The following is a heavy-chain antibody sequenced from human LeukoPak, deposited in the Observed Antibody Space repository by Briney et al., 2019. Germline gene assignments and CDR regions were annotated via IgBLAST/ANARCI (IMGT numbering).Heavy chain of an antibody. Sequence: GGSLRLSCAASGFTFSSYAMHWVRQAPGKGLEYVSAISSNGGSTYYANSVKGRFTISRDNSKNTLYLQMGSLRAEDTAVYYCARGVRRRPDAFDIWGQGTMVTVSS. CDR3: ARGVRRRPDAFDI. V-gene: IGHV3-64*01. CDR2: ISSNGGST. J-gene: IGHJ3*02. D-gene: IGHD6-25*01. CDR1: GFTFSSYA.